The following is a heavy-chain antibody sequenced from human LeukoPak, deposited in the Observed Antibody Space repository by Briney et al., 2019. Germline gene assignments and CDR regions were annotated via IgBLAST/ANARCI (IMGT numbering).Heavy chain of an antibody. Sequence: SETLSLTCAVYGGSFSGYYWSWIRQPPGKGLEWIGEINHSGSTNYNPSLKSRVTISVDTSKNRFSLKLSSVTAADTAVYYCAREPYYYDFWSGYGPMDVWGKGTTVTVSS. CDR3: AREPYYYDFWSGYGPMDV. CDR1: GGSFSGYY. V-gene: IGHV4-34*01. J-gene: IGHJ6*04. D-gene: IGHD3-3*01. CDR2: INHSGST.